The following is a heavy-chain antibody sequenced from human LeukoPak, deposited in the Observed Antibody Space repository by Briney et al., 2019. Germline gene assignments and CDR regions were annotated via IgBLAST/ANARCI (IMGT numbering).Heavy chain of an antibody. CDR3: ARDVRVGYDSSGYPLDY. CDR1: GGTFSSYA. Sequence: SVKVSCKASGGTFSSYAISWVRQAPGQGLEWMGGIIPIFGTANYAQKFQGRVTITTDESTSTAYMELSSLRSEDTAVYYCARDVRVGYDSSGYPLDYWGQGTLVTVSS. CDR2: IIPIFGTA. J-gene: IGHJ4*02. D-gene: IGHD3-22*01. V-gene: IGHV1-69*05.